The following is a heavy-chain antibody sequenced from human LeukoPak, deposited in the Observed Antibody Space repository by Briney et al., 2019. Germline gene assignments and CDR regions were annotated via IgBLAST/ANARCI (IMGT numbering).Heavy chain of an antibody. CDR1: GFTFSSYG. V-gene: IGHV3-30*02. J-gene: IGHJ4*02. D-gene: IGHD6-25*01. Sequence: PGGSLRLSCAASGFTFSSYGMHWVRQAPGKGLEWVAFIRYDGSNKYYADSVKGRFTISRDNSKNTLYLQMNSLRAEDTAVYYCAKDQYSSGWGLDYWGQGTLVTVSS. CDR3: AKDQYSSGWGLDY. CDR2: IRYDGSNK.